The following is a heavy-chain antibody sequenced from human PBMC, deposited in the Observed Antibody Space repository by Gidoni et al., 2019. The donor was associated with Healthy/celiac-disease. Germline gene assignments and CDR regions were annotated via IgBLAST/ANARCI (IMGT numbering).Heavy chain of an antibody. Sequence: EVQLVESGGGLVQPGGSLRLSCAASGFTFSSYDMHWVRQATGKGLEWVSAIGTAGDTYYPGSVKGRFTISRENAKNSLYLQMNSLRAGDTAVYYCARASRYSSSWYSYYGMDVWGQGTTVTVSS. CDR3: ARASRYSSSWYSYYGMDV. V-gene: IGHV3-13*01. CDR2: IGTAGDT. CDR1: GFTFSSYD. D-gene: IGHD6-13*01. J-gene: IGHJ6*02.